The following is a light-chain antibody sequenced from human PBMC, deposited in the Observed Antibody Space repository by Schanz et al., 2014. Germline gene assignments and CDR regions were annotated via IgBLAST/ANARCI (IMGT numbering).Light chain of an antibody. CDR3: SSYSSSPTLYV. Sequence: QSALTQPASVSGSPGQPITISCTGTSSDVGGYNYVSWYQHHPGKAPKLMIYDVSNRPSGVSNRFSGSKSGNTASLTISGLQAEDEADYYCSSYSSSPTLYVFGTGTKVTVL. V-gene: IGLV2-14*03. J-gene: IGLJ1*01. CDR2: DVS. CDR1: SSDVGGYNY.